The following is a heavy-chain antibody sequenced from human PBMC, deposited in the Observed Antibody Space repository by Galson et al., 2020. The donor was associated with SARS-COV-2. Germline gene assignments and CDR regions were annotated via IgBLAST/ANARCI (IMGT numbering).Heavy chain of an antibody. CDR3: AREVGGAPSFQVGYYDSSSSERGYYYYGMDV. D-gene: IGHD3-22*01. V-gene: IGHV4-4*07. Sequence: ASETLSLTCTVSGGSISSYYWSWIRQPAGKGLEWIGRIYTSGSTNYNPSLKSRVTMSVDTSKNQFSLKLSSVTAADTAVYYCAREVGGAPSFQVGYYDSSSSERGYYYYGMDVWGQGTTVTVSS. CDR2: IYTSGST. J-gene: IGHJ6*02. CDR1: GGSISSYY.